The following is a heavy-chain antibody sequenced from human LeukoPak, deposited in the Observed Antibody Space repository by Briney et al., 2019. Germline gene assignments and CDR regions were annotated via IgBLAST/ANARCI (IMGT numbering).Heavy chain of an antibody. V-gene: IGHV3-11*04. Sequence: GGSLRLSCAASGFTFSDYYMSWIRQAPGKGLEWVSYISSSGSTIYYADSVKGRFTISRDNAKNSLYLQMNSLRAEDTAVYYCARDGSSGYYSYYYSYYMDVWGKGTTVTVSS. CDR2: ISSSGSTI. CDR1: GFTFSDYY. J-gene: IGHJ6*03. D-gene: IGHD3-22*01. CDR3: ARDGSSGYYSYYYSYYMDV.